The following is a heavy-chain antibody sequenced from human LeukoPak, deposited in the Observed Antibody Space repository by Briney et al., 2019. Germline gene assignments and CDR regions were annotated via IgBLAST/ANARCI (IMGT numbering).Heavy chain of an antibody. CDR2: ISGSGGST. Sequence: PGGSLRLSCAASGFTFSSYAMSWVRQAPGKGLEGVSAISGSGGSTYYADSVKGRFTISRDNSKNTLYLQMNSLRAEDTAVYYCAKGDIVVVVAARTDYWGQGTLVTVSS. CDR1: GFTFSSYA. D-gene: IGHD2-15*01. V-gene: IGHV3-23*01. J-gene: IGHJ4*02. CDR3: AKGDIVVVVAARTDY.